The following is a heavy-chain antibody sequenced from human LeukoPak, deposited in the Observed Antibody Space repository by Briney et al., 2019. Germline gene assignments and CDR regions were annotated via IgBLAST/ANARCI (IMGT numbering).Heavy chain of an antibody. Sequence: GGSLRLSCAASGFTFSNYWMIWVRQAPGKGLEWVANIKQDDSATNYLDSVKGRFTISRDNAKNSLYLQMNSLRAEDTAVYFCSAALTSAINYWGQGTLVTVCS. CDR2: IKQDDSAT. V-gene: IGHV3-7*02. D-gene: IGHD5-18*01. J-gene: IGHJ4*02. CDR3: SAALTSAINY. CDR1: GFTFSNYW.